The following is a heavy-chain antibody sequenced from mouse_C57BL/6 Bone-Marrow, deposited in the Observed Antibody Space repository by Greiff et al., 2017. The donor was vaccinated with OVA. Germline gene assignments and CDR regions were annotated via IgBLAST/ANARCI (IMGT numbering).Heavy chain of an antibody. CDR2: IDPSDSYT. D-gene: IGHD1-2*01. Sequence: VQLQQPGAELVMPGASVKLSCKASGYTFTSYWMHWVKQRPGQGLEWIGEIDPSDSYTNYNQKFKGKSTLTVDKSSSTAYMQLSSLTSEDSAVDYCARGVLRPYYYAMDYWGQGTSVTVSS. V-gene: IGHV1-69*01. J-gene: IGHJ4*01. CDR1: GYTFTSYW. CDR3: ARGVLRPYYYAMDY.